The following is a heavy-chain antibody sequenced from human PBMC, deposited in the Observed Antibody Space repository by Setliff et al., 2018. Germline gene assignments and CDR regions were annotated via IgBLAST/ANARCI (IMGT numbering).Heavy chain of an antibody. CDR3: ARSGDYGSGRLSP. D-gene: IGHD3-10*01. J-gene: IGHJ5*02. CDR1: VVSFKSHY. V-gene: IGHV4-59*08. Sequence: SETLSLTCSVSVVSFKSHYWSWIRQSPGKGLEWIGYIFYNGATDYNPSFKSRVTMSVDASQNQFSLKLTSVTAADTAVYYCARSGDYGSGRLSPWGQGTLVTV. CDR2: IFYNGAT.